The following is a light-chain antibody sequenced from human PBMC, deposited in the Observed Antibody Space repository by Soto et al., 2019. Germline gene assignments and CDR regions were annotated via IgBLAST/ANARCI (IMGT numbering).Light chain of an antibody. CDR1: QSISSY. J-gene: IGKJ3*01. V-gene: IGKV1-39*01. Sequence: DIQMTQSPSSLSASVGDRVTITCRASQSISSYLNWYQQKPGKAPKLLIYAASSLQSGVPSRFSGSGSGTDFTPTISSLQPEDFANYYCQQSYSTPFTFGQGTKVDIK. CDR2: AAS. CDR3: QQSYSTPFT.